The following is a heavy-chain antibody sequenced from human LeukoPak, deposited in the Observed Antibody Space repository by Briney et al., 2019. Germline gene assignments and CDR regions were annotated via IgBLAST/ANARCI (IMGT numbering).Heavy chain of an antibody. Sequence: GGSLRLSCAASGFTFDDYGMSWVRQAPGKGLEWVSGINWNGGSTGYADSVKGRFTISRDNAKNSLYLQMNSLRAEDTALYHCARQVDTAGNYYYYYYMDVWGKGTTVTVSS. CDR1: GFTFDDYG. D-gene: IGHD5-18*01. V-gene: IGHV3-20*01. CDR3: ARQVDTAGNYYYYYYMDV. CDR2: INWNGGST. J-gene: IGHJ6*03.